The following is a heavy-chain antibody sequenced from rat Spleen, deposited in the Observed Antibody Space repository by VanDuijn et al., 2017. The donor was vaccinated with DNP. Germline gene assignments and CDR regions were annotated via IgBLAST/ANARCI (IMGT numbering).Heavy chain of an antibody. CDR2: INTDGGGT. J-gene: IGHJ2*01. CDR3: AREEAYYGDDYFDY. D-gene: IGHD4-1*01. CDR1: GFTFSTYW. V-gene: IGHV5-58*01. Sequence: EVQLVESGGGLVQPGRSLKLSCVASGFTFSTYWMFWVRQAPGKGLEWIASINTDGGGTYYPDSVKGRFTISRDNAKNTVHLQMNSLRSADTATYYCAREEAYYGDDYFDYWGQGLMVTVSS.